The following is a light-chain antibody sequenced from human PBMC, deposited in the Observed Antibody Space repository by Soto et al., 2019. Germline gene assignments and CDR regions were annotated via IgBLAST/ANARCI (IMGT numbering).Light chain of an antibody. CDR2: GAS. CDR1: QSVSNNY. Sequence: EIVLTQSPGTLSLSPGERATLSCRASQSVSNNYLAWYQQKPGQAPRLLIYGASNRATGIPDRFSGSGSGTDFTLTISRLEAEDSAVYYCQQYGSSPTWTFGQGTKVDIK. J-gene: IGKJ1*01. CDR3: QQYGSSPTWT. V-gene: IGKV3-20*01.